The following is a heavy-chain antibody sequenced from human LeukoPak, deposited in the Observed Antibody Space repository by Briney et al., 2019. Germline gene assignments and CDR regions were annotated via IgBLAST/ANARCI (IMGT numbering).Heavy chain of an antibody. J-gene: IGHJ5*02. D-gene: IGHD1-26*01. CDR3: AREVGATRGLDP. CDR1: GGTFSSYA. Sequence: SVKVSCKASGGTFSSYAISWVRQAPGQGLEWMGRIIPIFGTANYAQKFQGRATITTDESTSTAYMELNSLRAEDTAVYYCAREVGATRGLDPWGQGTLVTVSS. V-gene: IGHV1-69*05. CDR2: IIPIFGTA.